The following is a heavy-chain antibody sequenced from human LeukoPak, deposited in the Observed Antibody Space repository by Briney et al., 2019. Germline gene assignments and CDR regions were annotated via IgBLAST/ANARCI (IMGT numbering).Heavy chain of an antibody. Sequence: SGFTXSSYGMHWVRQAPGKGLEWVAFIRYDGSNKYYADSVKGRFTISRDNSKNTLYLQMNSLRAEDTAVYYCAKDVSRILTGARNYFDSWGQGTLVTVSS. CDR3: AKDVSRILTGARNYFDS. J-gene: IGHJ4*02. D-gene: IGHD3-9*01. CDR1: GFTXSSYG. CDR2: IRYDGSNK. V-gene: IGHV3-30*02.